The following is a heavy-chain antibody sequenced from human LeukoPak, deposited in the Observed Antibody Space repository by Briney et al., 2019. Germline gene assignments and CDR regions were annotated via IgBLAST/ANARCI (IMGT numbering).Heavy chain of an antibody. CDR2: ITGGGRT. CDR1: GFTFSDYA. Sequence: GGSPRLSCAASGFTFSDYAMSWVRQAPGKGPEWVSAITGGGRTYYADSVKGRFTISRDSSKNTLYLQMNSLRAEDTAIYYCAKRGCYDSGALRAPFEYWGQGTLVTVSS. D-gene: IGHD3-22*01. V-gene: IGHV3-23*01. J-gene: IGHJ4*02. CDR3: AKRGCYDSGALRAPFEY.